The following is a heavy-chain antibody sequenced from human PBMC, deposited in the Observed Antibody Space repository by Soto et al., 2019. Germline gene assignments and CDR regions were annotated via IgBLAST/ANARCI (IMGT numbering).Heavy chain of an antibody. CDR1: GFTFSDYY. J-gene: IGHJ4*02. Sequence: GGSLRLSCAASGFTFSDYYISWIRQAPGKGLEWISYISSNSNYKNHADSVRGRFTISRDNAKNSLYLQMNGLRTEDTAVYYCARATGYYHTRGSDSWGQGTLVTVSS. CDR2: ISSNSNYK. D-gene: IGHD3-22*01. V-gene: IGHV3-11*06. CDR3: ARATGYYHTRGSDS.